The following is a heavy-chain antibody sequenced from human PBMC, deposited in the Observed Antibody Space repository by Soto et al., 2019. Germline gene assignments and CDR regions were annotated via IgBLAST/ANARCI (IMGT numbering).Heavy chain of an antibody. D-gene: IGHD2-2*01. CDR3: ATRFTAIVVPSVPFDY. Sequence: PGGSLRLSCAASGFTFDNYAMNWVRQAPGKGLEWVAHISGSGGATKYADSVKGRFIISGDDSESTLYLQMNSLRAEDTAVYYCATRFTAIVVPSVPFDYWGHGTQVTVSS. CDR2: ISGSGGAT. J-gene: IGHJ4*01. CDR1: GFTFDNYA. V-gene: IGHV3-23*01.